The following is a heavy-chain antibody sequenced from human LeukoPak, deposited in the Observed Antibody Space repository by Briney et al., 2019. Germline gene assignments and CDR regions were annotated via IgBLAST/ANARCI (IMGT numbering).Heavy chain of an antibody. CDR1: GFTFSGNY. Sequence: GGSLRLSCAASGFTFSGNYMSWVRQAPGKGLEWVSVIYSSDNTYYIDSVKGRFTISRDNSKNTLYLQMNSLRDEGPAVYSDAGSRVLDASFNYRRQGTLVTLPS. CDR2: IYSSDNT. V-gene: IGHV3-66*02. D-gene: IGHD3-16*01. J-gene: IGHJ4*02. CDR3: AGSRVLDASFNY.